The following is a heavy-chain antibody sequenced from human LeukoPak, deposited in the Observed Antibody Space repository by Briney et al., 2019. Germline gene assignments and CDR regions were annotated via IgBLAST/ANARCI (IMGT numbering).Heavy chain of an antibody. CDR1: GGSISSDY. D-gene: IGHD6-19*01. Sequence: SETLSLTCTVSGGSISSDYWSWIRQPPGKGLEWIGYIYTSGSDHYNPSLKSRVTISGDTSKNQFSLKLSSVTAADTAVYYCARQKAGNCFDPWGQGTPVTVSS. CDR2: IYTSGSD. V-gene: IGHV4-4*09. CDR3: ARQKAGNCFDP. J-gene: IGHJ5*02.